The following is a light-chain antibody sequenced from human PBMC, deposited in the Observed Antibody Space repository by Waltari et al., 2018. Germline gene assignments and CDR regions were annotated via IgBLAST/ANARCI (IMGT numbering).Light chain of an antibody. J-gene: IGLJ7*01. CDR1: SSNVGKNS. CDR2: EDS. Sequence: QSVLTQPPSVSAAPGQRVTISCSGGSSNVGKNSLSRYRHLPGTAPQLLIFEDSERPSGIPGRFSGSKSGTSATLDITGLQSGDEADYYCGTWDSSLSGAVFGGGTHLTVL. CDR3: GTWDSSLSGAV. V-gene: IGLV1-51*02.